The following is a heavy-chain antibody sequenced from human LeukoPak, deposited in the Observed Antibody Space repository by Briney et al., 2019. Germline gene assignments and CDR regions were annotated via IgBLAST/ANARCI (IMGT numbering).Heavy chain of an antibody. CDR2: ISSSSSYI. J-gene: IGHJ4*02. CDR3: ARDFDIFGIVVDY. D-gene: IGHD1-26*01. CDR1: GFTFSSYS. V-gene: IGHV3-21*01. Sequence: PGGSLRLSCAASGFTFSSYSMNWVRQAPGKGLEWVSSISSSSSYIYYADSVKGRFTISRDNAKNSLYLQMNSLRAEDTAVYYCARDFDIFGIVVDYWGQGTLVTVPS.